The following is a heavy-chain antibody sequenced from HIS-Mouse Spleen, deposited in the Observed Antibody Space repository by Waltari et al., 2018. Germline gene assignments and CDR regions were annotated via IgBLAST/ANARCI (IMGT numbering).Heavy chain of an antibody. J-gene: IGHJ2*01. V-gene: IGHV4-39*07. Sequence: QLQLQESGPGLVKPSETLSLTCTVSGGSISISSYYWGWIRQPPGQWLEWIGSIYYSGSTYYNPSLKSRVTISVDTSKNQFSLKLSSVTAADTAVYYCAREIPYSSSWYDWYFDLWGRGTLVTVSS. CDR1: GGSISISSYY. CDR2: IYYSGST. D-gene: IGHD6-13*01. CDR3: AREIPYSSSWYDWYFDL.